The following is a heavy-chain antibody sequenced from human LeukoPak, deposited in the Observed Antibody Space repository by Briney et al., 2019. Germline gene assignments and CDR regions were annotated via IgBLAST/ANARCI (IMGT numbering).Heavy chain of an antibody. CDR1: GGPMNSYY. V-gene: IGHV4-59*08. CDR2: IYYSGSN. Sequence: PSETLSLTCSVSGGPMNSYYWSWIRQSPGKGLEWMGYIYYSGSNNYNPSLKSRVTISVDTSKNQFSLKLSSVTAADTAVYYCARHVWLEPFDYWGQGTLVTVSS. J-gene: IGHJ4*02. CDR3: ARHVWLEPFDY. D-gene: IGHD3-9*01.